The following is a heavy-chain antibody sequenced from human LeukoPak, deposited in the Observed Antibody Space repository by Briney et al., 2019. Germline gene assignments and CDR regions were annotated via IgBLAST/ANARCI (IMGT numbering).Heavy chain of an antibody. J-gene: IGHJ4*02. CDR2: ITSNGGTT. CDR3: ARGIRWASDY. CDR1: GLTFSSYG. D-gene: IGHD4-23*01. V-gene: IGHV3-64*01. Sequence: GGSLRLSCAASGLTFSSYGMVWVRQAPGKGLEYVSGITSNGGTTYYGNSVKGRFTISRDISKDTLYLQMGSLRSEDMAVYYCARGIRWASDYWGQGTLVTVAS.